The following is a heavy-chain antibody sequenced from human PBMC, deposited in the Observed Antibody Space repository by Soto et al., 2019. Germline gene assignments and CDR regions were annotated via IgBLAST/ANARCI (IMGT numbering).Heavy chain of an antibody. CDR3: ASGDYNAGGSYYYYYYGMDV. J-gene: IGHJ6*02. CDR1: GGSFSGYY. Sequence: SETLSLTCAVYGGSFSGYYWSWIRQPPGKGLGWIGEINHSGSTNYNPSLKSRVTISVDTSKNQFSLKLSSVTAADTAVYYCASGDYNAGGSYYYYYYGMDVWGQGTTVTVSS. D-gene: IGHD4-4*01. CDR2: INHSGST. V-gene: IGHV4-34*01.